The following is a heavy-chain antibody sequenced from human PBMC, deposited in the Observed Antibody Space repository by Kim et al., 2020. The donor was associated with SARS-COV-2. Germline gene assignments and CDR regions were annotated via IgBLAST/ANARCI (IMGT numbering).Heavy chain of an antibody. D-gene: IGHD6-25*01. V-gene: IGHV3-72*01. CDR2: T. Sequence: TTYDPSVKGRFIVSRENSKNPLYLQMNSRKTEDTAVYYCARDTAAAMDVWGQGTTVTVSS. J-gene: IGHJ6*02. CDR3: ARDTAAAMDV.